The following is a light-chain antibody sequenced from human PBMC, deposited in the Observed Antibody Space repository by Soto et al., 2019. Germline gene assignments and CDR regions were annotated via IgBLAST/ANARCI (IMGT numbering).Light chain of an antibody. Sequence: QPVLTQSPSASASLGASVKLTCTLSSGHSSYAIAWHQQQPEKGPRYLMKLNSDGSHSKGDGIPDRFSGSSSGAERYLTISSLHSEDEADYYCQTWGTGIQVVFGGGTKVTVL. CDR3: QTWGTGIQVV. J-gene: IGLJ3*02. V-gene: IGLV4-69*01. CDR2: LNSDGSH. CDR1: SGHSSYA.